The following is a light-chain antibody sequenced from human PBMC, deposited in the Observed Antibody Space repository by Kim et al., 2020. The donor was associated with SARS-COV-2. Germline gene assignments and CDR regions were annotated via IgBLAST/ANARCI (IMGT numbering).Light chain of an antibody. CDR3: LLYYGGVWV. J-gene: IGLJ3*02. V-gene: IGLV7-43*01. CDR1: TGAVTSGYY. CDR2: TAS. Sequence: QAVVTQEPSLTVSPGGTVTLTCASNTGAVTSGYYPNWFQLKPGQAPRSMIHTASGRHSWTPARFSGSLLGGKAALTLSGVQPEDEAEYYCLLYYGGVWVFGGGTKLTVL.